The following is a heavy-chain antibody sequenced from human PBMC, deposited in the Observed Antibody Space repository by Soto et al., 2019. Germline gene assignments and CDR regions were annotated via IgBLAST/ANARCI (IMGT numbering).Heavy chain of an antibody. J-gene: IGHJ5*02. CDR3: ARGVTVFGLVSRFWFDP. Sequence: QVLLQESGPGLVKSSQTLSLTCTVSGGSISSGDYSWSWVRQSPGKGLEWIGHIYNSGITYYNPSLKSRVGISIDTSRNQFSLRLNSLTAADRAVYFCARGVTVFGLVSRFWFDPWGQGTVVTVSS. D-gene: IGHD3-3*01. CDR2: IYNSGIT. V-gene: IGHV4-30-4*01. CDR1: GGSISSGDYS.